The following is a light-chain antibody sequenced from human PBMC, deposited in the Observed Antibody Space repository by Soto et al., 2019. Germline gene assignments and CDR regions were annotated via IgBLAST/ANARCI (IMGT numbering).Light chain of an antibody. Sequence: QSVMNQPPSASGAPGHRVTIFCYGSTSNIESHTVNWYQQVPGTAPKLLINTNNQRPSGVPDRFSGSKSGDSASLAINGLQSEDEATYFCATWDDSRKGVFGTGTKVTVL. J-gene: IGLJ1*01. CDR3: ATWDDSRKGV. V-gene: IGLV1-44*01. CDR2: TNN. CDR1: TSNIESHT.